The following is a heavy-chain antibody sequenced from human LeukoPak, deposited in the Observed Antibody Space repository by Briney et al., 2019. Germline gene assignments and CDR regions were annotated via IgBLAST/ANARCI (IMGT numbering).Heavy chain of an antibody. CDR1: GFTFSSYE. Sequence: GGSLRLSCAASGFTFSSYEMNWVPQAPGKGLEWVSYISSSGSTIYYADSVKGRFTISRDNAKNSLYLQMNSLRAEDTAVYYCARVRTNMIVNAFDIWGQGTMVTVSS. CDR2: ISSSGSTI. CDR3: ARVRTNMIVNAFDI. J-gene: IGHJ3*02. D-gene: IGHD3-22*01. V-gene: IGHV3-48*03.